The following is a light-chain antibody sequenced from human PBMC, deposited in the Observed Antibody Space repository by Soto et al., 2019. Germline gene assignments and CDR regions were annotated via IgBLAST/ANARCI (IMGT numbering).Light chain of an antibody. CDR2: DVS. V-gene: IGLV2-14*01. CDR3: SSYTSSSTLDV. CDR1: SSDVGGYNY. J-gene: IGLJ3*02. Sequence: QPVLTQPPSASGSPGQSVTISCTGTSSDVGGYNYVSWYQQHPGKAPKLMIYDVSNRPSGVSNRFSGSKSGNTASLTISGLQAEDEADYYCSSYTSSSTLDVFGGGTKLTVL.